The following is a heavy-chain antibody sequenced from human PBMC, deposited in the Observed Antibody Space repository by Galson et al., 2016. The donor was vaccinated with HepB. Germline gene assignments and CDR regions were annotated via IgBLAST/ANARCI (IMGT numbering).Heavy chain of an antibody. CDR1: GFTFSGSA. CDR2: IRSKANNYAT. Sequence: SLRLSCAASGFTFSGSAMHWVRQASGKGLEWVGRIRSKANNYATAYAASVKGRFTISRDDSENTAYLQMNSLKTEDTAVYYCTSLTIFGVVTNYWGQGTLVTVSS. V-gene: IGHV3-73*01. CDR3: TSLTIFGVVTNY. J-gene: IGHJ4*02. D-gene: IGHD3-3*01.